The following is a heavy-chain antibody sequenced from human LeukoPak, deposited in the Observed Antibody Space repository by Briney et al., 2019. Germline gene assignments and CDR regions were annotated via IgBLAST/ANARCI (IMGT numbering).Heavy chain of an antibody. CDR1: GGSISSYY. D-gene: IGHD3-22*01. J-gene: IGHJ4*02. Sequence: KSSETLSLTCTVSGGSISSYYWSWIRQPAGKGLEWIGRIYTSGSTNYNPSLKSRVTMSVDTSKNQFSLKLSSVTAADTAVYYCARDASPAYYYDSSGFDTWGQGTLVTVSS. CDR2: IYTSGST. V-gene: IGHV4-4*07. CDR3: ARDASPAYYYDSSGFDT.